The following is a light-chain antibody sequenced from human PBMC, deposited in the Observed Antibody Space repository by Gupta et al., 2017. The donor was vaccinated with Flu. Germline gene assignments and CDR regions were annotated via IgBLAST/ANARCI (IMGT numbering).Light chain of an antibody. CDR1: NMGSKS. CDR3: QVWENTSDHAV. Sequence: GGANMGSKSVHWYQRKTGQSPALVVYDDRDRPSGIPVRFSGSNSGDTATLTITRVEAGDEADYFCQVWENTSDHAVFGGGTKLTVL. V-gene: IGLV3-21*02. CDR2: DDR. J-gene: IGLJ2*01.